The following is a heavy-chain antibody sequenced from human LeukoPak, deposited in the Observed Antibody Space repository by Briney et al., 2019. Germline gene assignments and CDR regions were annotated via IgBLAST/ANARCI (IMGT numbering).Heavy chain of an antibody. D-gene: IGHD6-13*01. Sequence: GGSLRLSCEVSGFTFTDYWMNWVRQAPGKEPEWVASIRQDGSEKTYVDSVRGRFTISRDNTKNSLSLQLNGLRAEDTAVYYCARDGTAAGLYLDLWGQGTLVTVSS. CDR3: ARDGTAAGLYLDL. J-gene: IGHJ4*01. CDR2: IRQDGSEK. V-gene: IGHV3-7*01. CDR1: GFTFTDYW.